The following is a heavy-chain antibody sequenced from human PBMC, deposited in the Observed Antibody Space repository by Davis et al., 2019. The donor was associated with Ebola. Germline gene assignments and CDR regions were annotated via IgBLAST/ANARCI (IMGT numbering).Heavy chain of an antibody. D-gene: IGHD2-15*01. Sequence: GESLKISCAASGFTFSSYSMNWVRQAPGKGLEWVSSISSSSSYIYYADSVKGRFTISRDNAKNSLYLQMNSLRAEDTAVYYCARGTSVVVVATNLMDVWGKGTTVTVSS. J-gene: IGHJ6*03. V-gene: IGHV3-21*01. CDR2: ISSSSSYI. CDR1: GFTFSSYS. CDR3: ARGTSVVVVATNLMDV.